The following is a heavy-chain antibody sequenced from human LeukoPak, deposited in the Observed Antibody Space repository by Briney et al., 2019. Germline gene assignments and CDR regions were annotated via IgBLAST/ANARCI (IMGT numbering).Heavy chain of an antibody. D-gene: IGHD6-13*01. CDR2: ISDSGGST. V-gene: IGHV3-23*01. Sequence: GGSLRLSCAASGFTFSSCGMCWVRQAPGKGLEWVSGISDSGGSTYYADSVKGRFTISRDNSKNTLYLQMNSLRAEDTAESYCAKDHGFSISWYDCWGQGTLVTVSS. CDR3: AKDHGFSISWYDC. CDR1: GFTFSSCG. J-gene: IGHJ4*02.